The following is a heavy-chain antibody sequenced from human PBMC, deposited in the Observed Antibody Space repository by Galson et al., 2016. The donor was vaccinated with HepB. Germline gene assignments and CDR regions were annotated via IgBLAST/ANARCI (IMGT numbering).Heavy chain of an antibody. Sequence: SVKVSCKASGGIFSNHSVSWVRQAPGHGPEWLGGIIPVVDIANYPQKFQGRVTITADESTSIVYLELRGLRPEDTAMYFCVVNDYELTFDYWAREPRSPSPQ. CDR2: IIPVVDIA. V-gene: IGHV1-69*10. CDR3: VVNDYELTFDY. D-gene: IGHD3-16*01. J-gene: IGHJ4*02. CDR1: GGIFSNHS.